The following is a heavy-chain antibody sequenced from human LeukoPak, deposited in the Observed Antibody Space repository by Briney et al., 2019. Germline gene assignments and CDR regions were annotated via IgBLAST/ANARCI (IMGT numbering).Heavy chain of an antibody. J-gene: IGHJ4*02. D-gene: IGHD3-16*02. CDR3: ARAFQSLGGLSLPDY. V-gene: IGHV7-4-1*02. CDR2: INTNTGNP. Sequence: ASVKVSCKASGYTFTTYSMNWVRQAPGQGLEWMGWINTNTGNPTYAQGFSGRFVFSLDTSVTTTYLQISSLKAEDTAVYFCARAFQSLGGLSLPDYWGQGTLVTVSS. CDR1: GYTFTTYS.